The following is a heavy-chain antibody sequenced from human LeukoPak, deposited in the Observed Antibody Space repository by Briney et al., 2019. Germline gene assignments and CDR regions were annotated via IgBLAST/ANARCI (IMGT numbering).Heavy chain of an antibody. CDR2: IYTSGTP. D-gene: IGHD3-10*01. Sequence: SETLSLTCTVSGGSISSYHWSWIRQPPGKGLEWIGRIYTSGTPNYNPSLKSRVTISLDTSKNQFSLKLSAVTAADTAVYYCAREGPYYYGSGTDYWGQGTLVTVSS. CDR3: AREGPYYYGSGTDY. J-gene: IGHJ4*02. V-gene: IGHV4-4*07. CDR1: GGSISSYH.